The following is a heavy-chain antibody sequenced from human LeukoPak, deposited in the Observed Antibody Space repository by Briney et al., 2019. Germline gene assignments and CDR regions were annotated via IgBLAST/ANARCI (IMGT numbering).Heavy chain of an antibody. CDR1: GFTFSSYA. Sequence: PGGSLRLSCAASGFTFSSYAMSWVRQAPGKGLEWVSAISGSGGSTYYADSVKGRFTISRDNSKNTLYLQVNSLRAEDTAVYYCAKWGDDYGDNYYYYYMDVWGKGTTVTVSS. J-gene: IGHJ6*03. D-gene: IGHD4-17*01. CDR3: AKWGDDYGDNYYYYYMDV. CDR2: ISGSGGST. V-gene: IGHV3-23*01.